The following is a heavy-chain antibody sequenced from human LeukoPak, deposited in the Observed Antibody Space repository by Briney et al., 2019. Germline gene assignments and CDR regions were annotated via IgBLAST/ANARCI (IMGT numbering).Heavy chain of an antibody. J-gene: IGHJ4*02. D-gene: IGHD2-2*01. V-gene: IGHV1-69*06. CDR1: GGTFSSYA. Sequence: SVKVSCKASGGTFSSYAISWVRPAPGQGLEWMGGIIPIFGTANYAQKFQGRVTITADKSTSTAYMELSSLRSEDTAVYYCARAPRGGYCSSTSCHLFDYWGQGTLVTVSS. CDR3: ARAPRGGYCSSTSCHLFDY. CDR2: IIPIFGTA.